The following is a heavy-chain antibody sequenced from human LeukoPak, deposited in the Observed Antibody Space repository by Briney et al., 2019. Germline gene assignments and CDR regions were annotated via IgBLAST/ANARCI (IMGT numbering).Heavy chain of an antibody. V-gene: IGHV3-48*02. CDR2: IYSSDTT. J-gene: IGHJ3*02. CDR1: GFTFSGYA. Sequence: GGSLRLSCAASGFTFSGYAMNWVRQAPGKGLEWVSHIYSSDTTYADSVKGRFTISRDNAKNSLYLQMNSLRDEDTAVYYCARDLHYAFDIWGQGTMATASS. CDR3: ARDLHYAFDI. D-gene: IGHD3-10*01.